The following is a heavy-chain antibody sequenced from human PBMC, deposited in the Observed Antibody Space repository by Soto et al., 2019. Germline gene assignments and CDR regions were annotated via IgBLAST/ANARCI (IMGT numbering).Heavy chain of an antibody. J-gene: IGHJ4*02. V-gene: IGHV4-30-2*01. CDR1: GGSISSGGYS. CDR3: AKNRNWGSLVH. D-gene: IGHD7-27*01. CDR2: IYHSVST. Sequence: SETLSLTCAVSGGSISSGGYSWSWIRQPPGQGLEWIAYIYHSVSTYYNPSLKSRVTISVDRSKNQFSLKLSSVTAADTAVYYCAKNRNWGSLVHWGQGTLVTVSS.